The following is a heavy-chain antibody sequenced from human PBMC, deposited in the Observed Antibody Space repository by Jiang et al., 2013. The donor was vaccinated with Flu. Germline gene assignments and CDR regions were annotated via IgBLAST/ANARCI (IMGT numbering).Heavy chain of an antibody. CDR2: IRNKLYRGTT. D-gene: IGHD2-2*01. V-gene: IGHV3-49*03. CDR3: TRDLVRDIILIPATYFDY. Sequence: VQLVEVVGGGLVQPGRSLRLSCTASGFSFGDYAVSWLRQAPGKGLEWVGFIRNKLYRGTTDYAASVKGRFTISRDDSKRIAYLQMSSLKTXDTAVYYCTRDLVRDIILIPATYFDYWGQGALVTVS. J-gene: IGHJ4*02. CDR1: GFSFGDYA.